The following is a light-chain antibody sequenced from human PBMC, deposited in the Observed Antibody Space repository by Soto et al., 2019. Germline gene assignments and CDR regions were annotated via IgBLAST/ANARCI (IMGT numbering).Light chain of an antibody. Sequence: DIQMTQSPSTLSASVGDRVTITCRASQSISSWLAWYQQKPGKAPNLLIYDASTLESGVPSRFSGSGSGTEFTLTISSLQPDDFANSYCQQYNSYSTFGQGTKVEIK. J-gene: IGKJ1*01. CDR1: QSISSW. V-gene: IGKV1-5*01. CDR3: QQYNSYST. CDR2: DAS.